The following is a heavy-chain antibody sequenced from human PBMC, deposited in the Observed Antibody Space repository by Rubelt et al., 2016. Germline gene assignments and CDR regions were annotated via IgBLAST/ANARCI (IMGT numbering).Heavy chain of an antibody. CDR3: ARVQWELLAHDAFDI. D-gene: IGHD1-26*01. CDR1: EFTFSNYW. CDR2: INSDGSSI. Sequence: VQLVESGGGVVQPGGSLRLSCAASEFTFSNYWMHWVRQAPGKGLVWVSRINSDGSSITYADSVKGRFTISRDNAKNTLYLQMNSLRAEDTAVYYCARVQWELLAHDAFDIWGQGTMVTVSS. V-gene: IGHV3-74*02. J-gene: IGHJ3*02.